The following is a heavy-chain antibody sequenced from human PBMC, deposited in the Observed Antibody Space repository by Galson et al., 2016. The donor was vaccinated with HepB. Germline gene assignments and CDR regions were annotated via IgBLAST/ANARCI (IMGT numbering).Heavy chain of an antibody. D-gene: IGHD3-3*01. CDR2: IHYSGST. V-gene: IGHV4-39*01. CDR3: ARHHSGEHVSRFLEWLARFDP. CDR1: GGSISSSSSY. Sequence: SETLSLTCTVSGGSISSSSSYWAWIRQPPGKGLEWIGSIHYSGSTFYNPSLKSRVTISVDTPKNHFSLKLSAVSAADTAMYYCARHHSGEHVSRFLEWLARFDPWGQGTLVTVSP. J-gene: IGHJ5*02.